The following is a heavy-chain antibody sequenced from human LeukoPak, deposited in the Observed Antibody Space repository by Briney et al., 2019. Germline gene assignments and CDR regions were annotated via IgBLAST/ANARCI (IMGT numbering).Heavy chain of an antibody. CDR2: IDQSGGRN. V-gene: IGHV3-7*05. J-gene: IGHJ3*02. D-gene: IGHD3-16*01. CDR3: ARDVEGGTFDI. Sequence: GGSLRLSCAASGFTFSTYDMHWVRQAPGRGLEWVANIDQSGGRNNYVDSVKGRFTISRDNAKNSLFLEMSSLRADDTAVYFCARDVEGGTFDIWGQGTTVTVSS. CDR1: GFTFSTYD.